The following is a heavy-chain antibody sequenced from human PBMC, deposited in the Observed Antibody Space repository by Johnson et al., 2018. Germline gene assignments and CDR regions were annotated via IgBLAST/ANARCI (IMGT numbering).Heavy chain of an antibody. CDR2: IKQAGSEK. CDR1: GFTFRTYW. CDR3: VRMYCSGRNCYTDAFDI. J-gene: IGHJ3*02. D-gene: IGHD2-15*01. Sequence: EVQPLESGGGLVQPGGSXRLSCAASGFTFRTYWMSWVRQAPGKGLEWVANIKQAGSEKYFVDSVKGRFTISRDNANNSLFLQMNSLRAEDTALYYCVRMYCSGRNCYTDAFDIWGQGTVVTVSS. V-gene: IGHV3-7*01.